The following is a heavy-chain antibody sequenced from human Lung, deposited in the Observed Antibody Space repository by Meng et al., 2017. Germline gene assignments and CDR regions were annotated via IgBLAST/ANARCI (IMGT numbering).Heavy chain of an antibody. CDR2: IIPFFDTT. J-gene: IGHJ4*02. Sequence: VQLRLEVKDAGSLVSASCKASAGTVGRPAVSWVRWTPVQCLWWMGGIIPFFDTTHYAQNCQRRVSSTSDESTRTAYMKLSSLRSEDTAVYYWARALGLTTMMTYWGQGTLVTVSS. D-gene: IGHD3-22*01. CDR3: ARALGLTTMMTY. CDR1: AGTVGRPA. V-gene: IGHV1-69*01.